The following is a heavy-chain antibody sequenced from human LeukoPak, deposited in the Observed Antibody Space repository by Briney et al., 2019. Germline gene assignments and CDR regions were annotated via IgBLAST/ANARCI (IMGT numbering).Heavy chain of an antibody. CDR1: GGSISSGSYY. J-gene: IGHJ4*02. CDR3: ARERWYYDDSSGYYDY. V-gene: IGHV4-61*02. D-gene: IGHD3-22*01. CDR2: IYTSGST. Sequence: SETLSLTCIVSGGSISSGSYYWSWIRQPARKGLEWIGRIYTSGSTNYNPSLRSRVTISVDTSKNQFSLKVSSVTAADTAVYYCARERWYYDDSSGYYDYWGQGTLVTVSS.